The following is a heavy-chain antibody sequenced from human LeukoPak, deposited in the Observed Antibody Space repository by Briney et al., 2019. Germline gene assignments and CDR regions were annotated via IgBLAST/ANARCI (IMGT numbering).Heavy chain of an antibody. CDR3: AREYDSSGYYLFYFDY. V-gene: IGHV4-61*02. CDR1: GGSISSGSYY. Sequence: PSQTLSLTCTVSGGSISSGSYYWSWIRQPAGKGLEWIGRIYTSGSTNNNPSLKSRVTISVDTSKNQFSLKLSSVTAADTAVYYCAREYDSSGYYLFYFDYWGQGTLVTVSS. CDR2: IYTSGST. J-gene: IGHJ4*02. D-gene: IGHD3-22*01.